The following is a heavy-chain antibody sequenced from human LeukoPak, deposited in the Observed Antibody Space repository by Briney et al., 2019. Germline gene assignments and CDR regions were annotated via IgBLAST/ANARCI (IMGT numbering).Heavy chain of an antibody. J-gene: IGHJ4*02. D-gene: IGHD3-9*01. Sequence: PGGSLRLSCAASGFTFSSYGMHWVRQAPGKGLEWVAFIRYDGSNKYYADSVKGRFTISRDNSKNTLYLQMNSLRAEDTAVYYCAKDRYDILTGYYARTFDYWGQGTLVTVSS. V-gene: IGHV3-30*02. CDR3: AKDRYDILTGYYARTFDY. CDR2: IRYDGSNK. CDR1: GFTFSSYG.